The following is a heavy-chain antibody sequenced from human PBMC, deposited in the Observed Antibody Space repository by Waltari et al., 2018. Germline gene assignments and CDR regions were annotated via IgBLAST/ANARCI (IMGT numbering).Heavy chain of an antibody. J-gene: IGHJ4*02. V-gene: IGHV1-18*01. Sequence: QVQLVQSGSEVKKPGASVKVSCKASGYDFDDHSIVWLRQAPGQGLEWMGWIRILQTNTRYAQNFQDRVIMTTDASTTTAYMEVRGLRSDDTAVYYCARSRYNFDSTGPYPHWGQGTVVTVSS. CDR3: ARSRYNFDSTGPYPH. D-gene: IGHD3-22*01. CDR2: IRILQTNT. CDR1: GYDFDDHS.